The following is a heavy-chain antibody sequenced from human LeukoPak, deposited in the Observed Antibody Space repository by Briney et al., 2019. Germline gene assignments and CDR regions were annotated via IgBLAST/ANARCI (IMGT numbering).Heavy chain of an antibody. CDR1: GFTFSSYN. CDR2: ISSSSSYI. Sequence: GGSLRLSCAASGFTFSSYNMNWVRQAPGKGLEWVSAISSSSSYIYYADSVKGRITISRDNAKNSLYLQMSSLRAEDTAVYYCAGEFGGNTFGGLIVIGTDAFDIWGQGTMVTVSS. D-gene: IGHD3-16*02. CDR3: AGEFGGNTFGGLIVIGTDAFDI. J-gene: IGHJ3*02. V-gene: IGHV3-21*01.